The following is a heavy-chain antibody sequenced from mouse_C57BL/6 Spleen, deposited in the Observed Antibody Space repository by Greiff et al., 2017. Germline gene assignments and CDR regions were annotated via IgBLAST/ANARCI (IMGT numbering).Heavy chain of an antibody. CDR2: IRNKANGYTT. V-gene: IGHV7-3*01. CDR1: GFTFTDYY. CDR3: ARSPGSSYLRYAMDY. Sequence: DVHLVESGGGLVQPGGSLSLSCAASGFTFTDYYMSWVRQPPGKALEWLGFIRNKANGYTTEYSASVKGRFTISRANSQSFLYLQMNGLRAEDSATYYCARSPGSSYLRYAMDYWGQGTSVTVSS. J-gene: IGHJ4*01. D-gene: IGHD1-1*01.